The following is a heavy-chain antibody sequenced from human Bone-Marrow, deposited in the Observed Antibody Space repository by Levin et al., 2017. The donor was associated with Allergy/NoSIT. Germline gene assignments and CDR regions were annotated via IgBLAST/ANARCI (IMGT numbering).Heavy chain of an antibody. Sequence: KPGESLKISCAASGFTFSNAWMNWVRQAPGKGLEWVGRIKSKTDGGTTDYAAPVKGRFTISRDDSKNTLYLQMNSLKTEDTAVYYCTTTRVEYYYERPPAGLFDYWGQGTLVTVSS. J-gene: IGHJ4*02. V-gene: IGHV3-15*07. CDR2: IKSKTDGGTT. CDR1: GFTFSNAW. D-gene: IGHD3-22*01. CDR3: TTTRVEYYYERPPAGLFDY.